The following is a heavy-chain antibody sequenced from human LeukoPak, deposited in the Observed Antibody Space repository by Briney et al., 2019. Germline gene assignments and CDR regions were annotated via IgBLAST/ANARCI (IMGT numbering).Heavy chain of an antibody. J-gene: IGHJ6*03. D-gene: IGHD3-10*01. CDR1: GFTFSSYS. Sequence: GGSLRLSCAASGFTFSSYSMNWVRQAPGKGLEWVSSISSSSSYIYYADSVKGRFTISRDNAKNSLYLQMNSLRAEDTAVYYCATVASGGHYHYMDVWGRGTTVTVSS. V-gene: IGHV3-21*01. CDR3: ATVASGGHYHYMDV. CDR2: ISSSSSYI.